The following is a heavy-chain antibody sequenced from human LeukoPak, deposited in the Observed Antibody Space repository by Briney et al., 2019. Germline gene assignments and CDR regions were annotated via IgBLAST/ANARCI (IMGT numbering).Heavy chain of an antibody. V-gene: IGHV3-21*01. CDR1: GFTFSSYG. D-gene: IGHD2-2*02. CDR2: ISSSSSYI. J-gene: IGHJ6*02. Sequence: RTGGSLRLSCAASGFTFSSYGMSWVRQAPGKGLEWVSSISSSSSYIYYADSVKGRFTISRDNAKNSLYLQMNSLRAEDTAVYYCARDIVVVPAAILPYYYYGMDVWGQGTTVTVSS. CDR3: ARDIVVVPAAILPYYYYGMDV.